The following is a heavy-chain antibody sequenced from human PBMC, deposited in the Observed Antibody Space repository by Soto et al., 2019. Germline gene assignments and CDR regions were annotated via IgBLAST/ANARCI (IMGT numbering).Heavy chain of an antibody. CDR2: IYYSGST. D-gene: IGHD3-16*01. J-gene: IGHJ6*03. Sequence: PSETLSLTCTVSGGSISSYYWSWIRQPPGKGLEWIGYIYYSGSTNYNPSLKSRVTISVDTSKNQFSLKLSSVTAADTAVYYCAREGPRTYYDYFGGTPPNYYRDVGGKGTRVTVSS. CDR3: AREGPRTYYDYFGGTPPNYYRDV. CDR1: GGSISSYY. V-gene: IGHV4-59*01.